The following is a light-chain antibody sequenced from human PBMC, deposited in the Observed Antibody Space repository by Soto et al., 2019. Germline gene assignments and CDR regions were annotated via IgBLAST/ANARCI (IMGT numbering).Light chain of an antibody. V-gene: IGKV3-20*01. CDR2: GTS. J-gene: IGKJ1*01. CDR3: HQYGSSPTT. Sequence: EIVLAQSPGTLSLSPGERPTLSCRASQSVSSSYLAWYQQKPGQAPRXXIYGTSSRATGIPDRFSGSGSGTDGSLTISRLEPEDFEVYDCHQYGSSPTTLGQGTKVDI. CDR1: QSVSSSY.